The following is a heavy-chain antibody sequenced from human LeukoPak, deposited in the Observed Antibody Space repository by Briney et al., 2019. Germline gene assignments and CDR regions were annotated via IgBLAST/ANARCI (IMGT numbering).Heavy chain of an antibody. CDR1: GFTFSSHE. J-gene: IGHJ5*02. V-gene: IGHV3-48*03. Sequence: GGSLRLSCAASGFTFSSHEMNWVRQPPGKGLEWVSYISSGGSTIYYAGSVKGRFTVSRDNAKDSLHLQMNSLRAEDTALYYCARDVWFDPWGQGTLVTVSS. CDR2: ISSGGSTI. CDR3: ARDVWFDP.